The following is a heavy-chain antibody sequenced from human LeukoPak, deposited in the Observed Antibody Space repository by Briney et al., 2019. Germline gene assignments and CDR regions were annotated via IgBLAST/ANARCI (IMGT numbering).Heavy chain of an antibody. J-gene: IGHJ4*02. CDR1: GFTFSSYG. CDR3: AKVRVGTAHFDY. D-gene: IGHD2-15*01. Sequence: RPGGSLRLSCAASGFTFSSYGMHWVRQAPGKGLEWVAVIWYDGSNKYYADSVKGRFTISRDNSKNTLYLQMNSLRPEDTAVYYCAKVRVGTAHFDYWGQGTLVTVSS. V-gene: IGHV3-30*02. CDR2: IWYDGSNK.